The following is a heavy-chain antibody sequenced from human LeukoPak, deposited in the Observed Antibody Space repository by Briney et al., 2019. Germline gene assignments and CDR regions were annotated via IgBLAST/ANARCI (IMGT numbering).Heavy chain of an antibody. Sequence: PSETLSLTCAVYGGSFSGYYWSWIRQPPGKGLEWIGEINHSGSTNYNPSLKSRVTISVDTSKNQFSLKLSSVTAADTAVYYCARGRGSWHARYFDYWGQGTLVTVSS. CDR3: ARGRGSWHARYFDY. J-gene: IGHJ4*02. CDR1: GGSFSGYY. V-gene: IGHV4-34*01. D-gene: IGHD6-13*01. CDR2: INHSGST.